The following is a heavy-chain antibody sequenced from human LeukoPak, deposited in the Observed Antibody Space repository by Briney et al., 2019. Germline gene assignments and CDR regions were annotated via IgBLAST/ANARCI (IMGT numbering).Heavy chain of an antibody. Sequence: PGGSLRLSCAASGFTVSSNYMSWVRQAPGKGLEWIGEISHSGRTNYNPSLKSRVTISFDTSKNQFSLKVNSVTAADTAVYYCARDKPVRPKSYFDLWGRGTLVTVSS. CDR2: ISHSGRT. CDR3: ARDKPVRPKSYFDL. D-gene: IGHD1-14*01. V-gene: IGHV4-34*01. CDR1: GFTVSSNY. J-gene: IGHJ2*01.